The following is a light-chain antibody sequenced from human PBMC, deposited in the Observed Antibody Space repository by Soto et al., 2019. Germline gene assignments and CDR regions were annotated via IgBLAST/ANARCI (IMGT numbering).Light chain of an antibody. Sequence: DIQMTQSPSSLSASVGDRVTITCRASQGISNYLAWYQQKPGKVPKLLIYAAATLQSGVPARFSCSGSGTDFTRTITSLQPEDVATYYCQNYNSALSRGFGQGTKVEIK. CDR2: AAA. V-gene: IGKV1-27*01. J-gene: IGKJ1*01. CDR3: QNYNSALSRG. CDR1: QGISNY.